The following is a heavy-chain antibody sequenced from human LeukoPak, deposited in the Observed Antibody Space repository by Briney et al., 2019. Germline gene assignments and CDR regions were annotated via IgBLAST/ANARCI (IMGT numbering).Heavy chain of an antibody. D-gene: IGHD4-17*01. J-gene: IGHJ5*02. V-gene: IGHV3-74*01. Sequence: GGSLRLSCAASGFTFSSYRMHWVRQAPGKGLVWVSRINSDGSSTSYADSVKGRFTISRDNAKNTLYLQMNSLRAEDTAVYYCARSRDYGDGRIGSYWFDPWGQGTLVTVSS. CDR1: GFTFSSYR. CDR2: INSDGSST. CDR3: ARSRDYGDGRIGSYWFDP.